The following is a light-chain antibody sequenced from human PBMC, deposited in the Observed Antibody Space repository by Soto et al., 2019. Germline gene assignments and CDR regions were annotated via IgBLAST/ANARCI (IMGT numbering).Light chain of an antibody. CDR2: GNS. CDR1: SSKIGAGYD. Sequence: QSVPTQPPSVSGAPAQRVPISCTGSSSKIGAGYDVHWYQQLPGTAPKLLIYGNSNRPSGVPDRFSGSKSGTSASLAITGLQAEDEADYYCQSYDSSLSGNVFGTGTKVTVL. V-gene: IGLV1-40*01. J-gene: IGLJ1*01. CDR3: QSYDSSLSGNV.